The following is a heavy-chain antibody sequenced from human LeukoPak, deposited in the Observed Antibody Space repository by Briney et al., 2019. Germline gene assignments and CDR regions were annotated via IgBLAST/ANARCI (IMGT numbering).Heavy chain of an antibody. V-gene: IGHV4-30-4*01. CDR1: GGSISSGDYY. Sequence: SQTLSLTCTVSGGSISSGDYYWSWIRQPPGKGLEWIGYIYYSGSTYYNPSLKSRVTISVDTSKNQFSLKLSSMTAADTAVYYCASRDTTSYWYFDLWGRGTLVTVSS. CDR3: ASRDTTSYWYFDL. CDR2: IYYSGST. J-gene: IGHJ2*01. D-gene: IGHD4-17*01.